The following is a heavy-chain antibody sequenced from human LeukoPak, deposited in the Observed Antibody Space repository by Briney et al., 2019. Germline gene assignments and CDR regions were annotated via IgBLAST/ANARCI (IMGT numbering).Heavy chain of an antibody. CDR2: ITYDGNNK. J-gene: IGHJ4*02. CDR3: VRGKGVMAAHSGLQF. V-gene: IGHV3-30*04. CDR1: GFTSSSYA. D-gene: IGHD2-21*01. Sequence: PGRSLRLSCAASGFTSSSYAMHWVRQAPGKGLEWVSLITYDGNNKYYADSVKGRFTISRDNSRNMVYVQMNSLRDEDTAVYFCVRGKGVMAAHSGLQFWGQGTLVTVSS.